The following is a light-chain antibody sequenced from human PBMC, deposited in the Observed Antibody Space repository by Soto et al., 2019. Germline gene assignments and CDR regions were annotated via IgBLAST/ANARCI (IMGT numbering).Light chain of an antibody. CDR2: SSN. J-gene: IGLJ1*01. CDR1: SSNIGSNT. CDR3: ASWDDSLNGYV. Sequence: QSVLTQPPSASGTPGQRVTISCSGSSSNIGSNTVNWYQQLPGTAPKLLIYSSNQRSSGVPDRFSDSKSGTSASLAISGLQSEDEADYYCASWDDSLNGYVFGTGTQLTVL. V-gene: IGLV1-44*01.